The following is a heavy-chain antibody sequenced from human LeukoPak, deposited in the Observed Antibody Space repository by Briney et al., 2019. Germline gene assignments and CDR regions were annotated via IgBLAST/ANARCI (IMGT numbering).Heavy chain of an antibody. CDR3: ARERSGAFDI. Sequence: SETLSLTCTVSGGSISSGSYYWSWIRQPAGKGLEWIGRIYTNGSTNYNPSLKSRVTISVDTSKNQFSLKLSSVTAADTAVYYCARERSGAFDIWGQGTMVTVSS. CDR1: GGSISSGSYY. V-gene: IGHV4-61*02. J-gene: IGHJ3*02. D-gene: IGHD3-10*01. CDR2: IYTNGST.